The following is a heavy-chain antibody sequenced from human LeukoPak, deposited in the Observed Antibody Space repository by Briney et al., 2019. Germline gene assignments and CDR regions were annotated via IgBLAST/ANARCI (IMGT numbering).Heavy chain of an antibody. CDR2: IRSKANSYAT. D-gene: IGHD3-9*01. Sequence: PGGSLRLSCAASGFNFSGSAMHWVRQASGKGLEWVGRIRSKANSYATAYAAPVSGRFTISRDDSKNTAYLQMNSLITEDTAVYYCAKRRYDILTGSSRFDPWGQGTLVTVSS. CDR1: GFNFSGSA. CDR3: AKRRYDILTGSSRFDP. V-gene: IGHV3-73*01. J-gene: IGHJ5*02.